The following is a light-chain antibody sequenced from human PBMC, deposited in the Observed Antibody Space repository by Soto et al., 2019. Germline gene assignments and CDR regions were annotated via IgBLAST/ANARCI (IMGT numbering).Light chain of an antibody. CDR1: HSISDS. V-gene: IGKV1-5*03. CDR2: EAS. CDR3: QQYNGYWT. Sequence: DIQMTQSPSTLSASVGDRVTITCRASHSISDSLAWYKQKPGKAPKLLIYEASGLKSGVPSRFSGSRSGTEYTLTINSLQPDDFATYYCQQYNGYWTFGQGTKVEIK. J-gene: IGKJ1*01.